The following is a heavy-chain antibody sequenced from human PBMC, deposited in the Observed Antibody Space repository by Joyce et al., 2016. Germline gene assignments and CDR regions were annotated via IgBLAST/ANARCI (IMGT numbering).Heavy chain of an antibody. CDR3: TRGAYHSSWDMDV. Sequence: QLQLMQSGAEVKKPGASVKVSCKASEYTLPNYYTHWVRQAPGQGLEWMGIINPSGGTTSYAQKFQGRVTMTRDTSTSTFYMELSSLRSEDTAVYYCTRGAYHSSWDMDVWGQGTTVTVSS. D-gene: IGHD1-26*01. V-gene: IGHV1-46*03. CDR2: INPSGGTT. J-gene: IGHJ6*02. CDR1: EYTLPNYY.